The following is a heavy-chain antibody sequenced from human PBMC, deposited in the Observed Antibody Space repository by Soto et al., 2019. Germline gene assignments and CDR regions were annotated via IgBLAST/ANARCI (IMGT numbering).Heavy chain of an antibody. Sequence: GESLKISCKGSGYSFTSYWISWVRQMPGKGLEWMGRIDPSDSYTNYSPSFQGHVTISADKSISTAYLQWSSLKASDTAMYYCARHRSWKAVYYGMDVRGQGTTVTVSS. D-gene: IGHD1-1*01. J-gene: IGHJ6*02. V-gene: IGHV5-10-1*01. CDR2: IDPSDSYT. CDR1: GYSFTSYW. CDR3: ARHRSWKAVYYGMDV.